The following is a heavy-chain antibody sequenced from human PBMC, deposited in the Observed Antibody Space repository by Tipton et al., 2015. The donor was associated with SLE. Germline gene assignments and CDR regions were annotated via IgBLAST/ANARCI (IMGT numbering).Heavy chain of an antibody. CDR2: AFYSGST. CDR1: GDSIKGYY. CDR3: GRASYDFWSGSIDH. V-gene: IGHV4-59*12. Sequence: TLSLTCTVSGDSIKGYYWSWIRQTPGTGLEWIGYAFYSGSTNYNPSLKSRVTISVDESKNQFSLKMISVTAADAAVYYCGRASYDFWSGSIDHWGQGTLVTVSS. D-gene: IGHD3-3*01. J-gene: IGHJ4*02.